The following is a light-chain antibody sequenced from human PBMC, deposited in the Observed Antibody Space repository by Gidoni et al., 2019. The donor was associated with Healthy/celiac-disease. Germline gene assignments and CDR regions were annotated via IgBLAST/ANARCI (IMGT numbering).Light chain of an antibody. Sequence: QAVVTQEPALTVSPGGTVTLTGGSSTGAVTSVHYPYWFQQKPGQAPRTLIYVTSNKHSCTPTRLSGSLLGGKAALTLSCAQPEDDAEYYFLLSFSGARLGVFGGVPKLTVL. CDR2: VTS. V-gene: IGLV7-46*01. CDR3: LLSFSGARLGV. CDR1: TGAVTSVHY. J-gene: IGLJ3*02.